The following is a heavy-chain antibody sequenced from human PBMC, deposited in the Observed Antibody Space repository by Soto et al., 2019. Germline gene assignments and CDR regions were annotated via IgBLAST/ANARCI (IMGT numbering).Heavy chain of an antibody. Sequence: SRAASGFTLSSYAMSWVRQAPGKGLEWVSAITAGGNTDYIDSVKGRFAISRDSSKNTLYLQMNGLRAEDTAIYYCAKEEWELTRPRFDYWGQGTLVTVSS. CDR3: AKEEWELTRPRFDY. CDR1: GFTLSSYA. D-gene: IGHD1-26*01. J-gene: IGHJ4*02. V-gene: IGHV3-23*01. CDR2: ITAGGNT.